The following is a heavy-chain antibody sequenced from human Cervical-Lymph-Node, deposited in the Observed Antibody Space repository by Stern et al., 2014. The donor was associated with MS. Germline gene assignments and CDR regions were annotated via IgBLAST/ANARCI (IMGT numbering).Heavy chain of an antibody. D-gene: IGHD3-16*01. V-gene: IGHV3-21*01. CDR2: ISSSSSYI. J-gene: IGHJ4*01. CDR3: ARVGQSDFDY. CDR1: GFTFSSYS. Sequence: VQLVQSGGGLVKPGGSLRLSCAASGFTFSSYSMNWVRPAPGKGLEWVSSISSSSSYIYYADSVKGRFTISRDNAKNSLYLQMNSLRAEDTAVYSCARVGQSDFDYWGHGTLVTVSS.